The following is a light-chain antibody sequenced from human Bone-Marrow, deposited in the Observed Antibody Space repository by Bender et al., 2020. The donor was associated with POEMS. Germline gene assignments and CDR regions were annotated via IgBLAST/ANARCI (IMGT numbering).Light chain of an antibody. J-gene: IGLJ3*02. CDR3: AAWDDSLNDHWA. Sequence: QSVLTQPPSVSEAPRQTVTISCSGTRPNIGNNAVNWYQHLPGTAPRLVVYSNYQRPSGVPARFSGSKSGTSASLAISDIQSEDEGDYYCAAWDDSLNDHWAFGGGTKLTVL. CDR2: SNY. CDR1: RPNIGNNA. V-gene: IGLV1-36*01.